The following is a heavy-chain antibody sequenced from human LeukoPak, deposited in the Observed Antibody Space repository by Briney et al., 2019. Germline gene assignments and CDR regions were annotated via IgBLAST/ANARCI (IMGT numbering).Heavy chain of an antibody. CDR1: GLTFSTFP. J-gene: IGHJ6*03. D-gene: IGHD6-6*01. V-gene: IGHV3-30*04. CDR3: ARVGRVSIYPSYMDV. CDR2: ISDDGRDI. Sequence: PGGSLRLSCEASGLTFSTFPMHWVRQTPDKRLEWMAVISDDGRDIYYADSVKGRFTISRDNSKNTLYLQMNSLSPEDTALFYCARVGRVSIYPSYMDVWGKGTTVTVSS.